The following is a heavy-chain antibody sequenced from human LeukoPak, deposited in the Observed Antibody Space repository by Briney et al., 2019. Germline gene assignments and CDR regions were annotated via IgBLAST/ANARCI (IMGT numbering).Heavy chain of an antibody. V-gene: IGHV3-21*01. CDR2: IGKTSRDM. CDR3: VRGDNRDY. Sequence: GSLRLSCAASGFSFSTSTMNWVRQAPGKGLEWISSIGKTSRDMYYADSVRGRFTISRDNAKNSLFLLMNSLRVEDTSVYHCVRGDNRDYWGQGTLVTVSS. D-gene: IGHD1-14*01. J-gene: IGHJ4*02. CDR1: GFSFSTST.